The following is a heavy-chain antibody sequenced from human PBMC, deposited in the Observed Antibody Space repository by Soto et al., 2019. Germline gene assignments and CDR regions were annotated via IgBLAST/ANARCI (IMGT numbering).Heavy chain of an antibody. CDR2: MNPESRNT. CDR3: ARFVRHQLPTIDF. J-gene: IGHJ4*02. CDR1: GYTFTNYD. V-gene: IGHV1-8*01. Sequence: ASVKVSCKASGYTFTNYDINWVRQATGQGLEWMGWMNPESRNTGYAQKFQGRVTMTRDTSISTAYMELTSLRSEDTAVYYCARFVRHQLPTIDFWGQGTLVTVPQ. D-gene: IGHD2-2*01.